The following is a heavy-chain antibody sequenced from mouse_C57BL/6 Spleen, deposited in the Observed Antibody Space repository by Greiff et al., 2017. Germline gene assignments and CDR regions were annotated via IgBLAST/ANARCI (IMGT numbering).Heavy chain of an antibody. CDR1: GFNFKDYY. CDR2: IYPEDGDT. CDR3: ASPAGEYDFDC. J-gene: IGHJ2*01. V-gene: IGHV14-2*01. Sequence: VQLQQSGAELVKPGASVKLSCKASGFNFKDYYMHWVKQRTEQGLEWIGRIYPEDGDTKYAPKFKGKATITADTSSNTAYLQLSSLTSEDTAVYYCASPAGEYDFDCWGQGTTLTVSS. D-gene: IGHD5-1*01.